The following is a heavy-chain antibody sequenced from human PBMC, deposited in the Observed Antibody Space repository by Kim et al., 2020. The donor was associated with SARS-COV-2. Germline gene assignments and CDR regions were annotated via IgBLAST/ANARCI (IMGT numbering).Heavy chain of an antibody. D-gene: IGHD2-15*01. Sequence: SGPTLVNPTQTLTLTCTFSGFSLTTSGVGVAWIRQPPGKALEWLVVIYWDDDKYYTPSLRSRLTITKDTSKNQVVLTVTNMDPEDTAAYYCAHRLPGSGGWDSGLFDYWGQGALVTVSS. V-gene: IGHV2-5*02. CDR3: AHRLPGSGGWDSGLFDY. CDR2: IYWDDDK. CDR1: GFSLTTSGVG. J-gene: IGHJ4*02.